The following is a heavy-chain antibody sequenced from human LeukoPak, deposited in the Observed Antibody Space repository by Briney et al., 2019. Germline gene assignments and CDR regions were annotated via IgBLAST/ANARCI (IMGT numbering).Heavy chain of an antibody. D-gene: IGHD6-19*01. Sequence: PSEALSLTCTGSGGSLSRYYWSWLRQPPGKGREWIGYIYYSGSTNYNPSLKSRVTISVDTSKNQFSLKLSSVTAADTAVYYCARAELAVAGTGIDYWGQGTLVTVSS. CDR2: IYYSGST. CDR3: ARAELAVAGTGIDY. V-gene: IGHV4-59*08. J-gene: IGHJ4*02. CDR1: GGSLSRYY.